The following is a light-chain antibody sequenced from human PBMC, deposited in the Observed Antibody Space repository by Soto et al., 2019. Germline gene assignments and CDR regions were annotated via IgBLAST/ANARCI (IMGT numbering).Light chain of an antibody. J-gene: IGKJ1*01. V-gene: IGKV3-20*01. Sequence: EIVLTQSPGTLSLSPGEGATLSCRASQSVSSSSLAWYQQRRGQAPRLLIHDASSRATGIPDRFSGSGSGTDFTLTISRLEPEDFAVYYCQQYDSSPRTFGQGTKVDIK. CDR3: QQYDSSPRT. CDR2: DAS. CDR1: QSVSSSS.